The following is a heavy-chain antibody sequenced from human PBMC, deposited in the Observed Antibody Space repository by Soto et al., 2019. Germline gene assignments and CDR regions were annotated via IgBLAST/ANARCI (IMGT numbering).Heavy chain of an antibody. Sequence: QVQLVQSGAEVKKPGASVKVSCKTSGYTFSNYGIAWVRQASGQGLEWMGWISVYNYNTNYAQKLQGRVTMTRDISTSTAYMELRSLISDDTAVYYCVRGGGYYGSGTYPFDYWGQGTLVTVSS. D-gene: IGHD3-10*01. J-gene: IGHJ4*02. CDR1: GYTFSNYG. CDR3: VRGGGYYGSGTYPFDY. CDR2: ISVYNYNT. V-gene: IGHV1-18*01.